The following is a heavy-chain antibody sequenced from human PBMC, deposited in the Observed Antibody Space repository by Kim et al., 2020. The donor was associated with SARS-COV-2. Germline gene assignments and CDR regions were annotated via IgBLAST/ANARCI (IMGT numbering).Heavy chain of an antibody. D-gene: IGHD2-8*01. CDR2: IWYDGSNK. Sequence: GGSLRLSCAASGFTFSSYGMHWVRQAPGKGLEWVAVIWYDGSNKYYADSVKGRFTISRDNSKNTLYLQMNSLRAEDTAVYYCAREGDEGVFFDYWGQGTLVTVSS. CDR3: AREGDEGVFFDY. V-gene: IGHV3-33*01. J-gene: IGHJ4*02. CDR1: GFTFSSYG.